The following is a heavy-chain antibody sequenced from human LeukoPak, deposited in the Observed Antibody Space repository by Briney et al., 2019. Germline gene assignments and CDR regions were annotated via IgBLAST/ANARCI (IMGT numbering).Heavy chain of an antibody. CDR2: IYYSGST. V-gene: IGHV4-39*01. D-gene: IGHD3-9*01. Sequence: SETLSLTCTVSGGSISSSSYYWGWIRQPPGKGLEWIANIYYSGSTYYNPSLKSRVTISVDTSKNQFSLKVSSVTAADTAVYYCARGSYDVLTGFSTFGEYWGQGTLLTVSS. J-gene: IGHJ4*02. CDR1: GGSISSSSYY. CDR3: ARGSYDVLTGFSTFGEY.